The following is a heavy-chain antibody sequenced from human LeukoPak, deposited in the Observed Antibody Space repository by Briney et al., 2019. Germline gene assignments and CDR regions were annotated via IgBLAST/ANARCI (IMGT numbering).Heavy chain of an antibody. CDR2: INAGNGNT. D-gene: IGHD3-22*01. Sequence: ASVKVSCKASGYTFTSYAMHWVRQAPGQRLEWMGWINAGNGNTKYSQEFQGRVTITRDTSASTAYMELSSLRSEDMAVYYCAREAEYYDSSGMFDYWGQGTLVTVSS. J-gene: IGHJ4*02. V-gene: IGHV1-3*03. CDR3: AREAEYYDSSGMFDY. CDR1: GYTFTSYA.